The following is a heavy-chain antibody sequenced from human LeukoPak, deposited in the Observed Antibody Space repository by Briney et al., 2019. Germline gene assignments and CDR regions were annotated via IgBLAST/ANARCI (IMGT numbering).Heavy chain of an antibody. Sequence: GGSLRLSCAASGFTFSSYAMHWVRQAPGKGLEWVAVISYDGSNKYYADSVKGRFTISRDNSKNTLYLRMNSLRAEDTAVYYCAALGGSGWYYRRYYGMDVWGQGTTVTVSS. CDR2: ISYDGSNK. CDR1: GFTFSSYA. D-gene: IGHD6-19*01. J-gene: IGHJ6*02. CDR3: AALGGSGWYYRRYYGMDV. V-gene: IGHV3-30-3*01.